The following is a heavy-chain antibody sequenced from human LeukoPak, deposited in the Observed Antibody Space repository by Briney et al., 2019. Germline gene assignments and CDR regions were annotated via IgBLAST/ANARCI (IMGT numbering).Heavy chain of an antibody. CDR1: GDSISSGYYY. CDR2: IYHSGST. D-gene: IGHD1-26*01. J-gene: IGHJ6*03. CDR3: ARARILGSTLGPYYMDV. V-gene: IGHV4-30-2*01. Sequence: SETLSLTCTVSGDSISSGYYYWSWIRQPPGKGLEWIGYIYHSGSTYHNPSLKSRVTISVDRSKSQFSLKLNSVTAADTAVYYCARARILGSTLGPYYMDVWGKGTTVTVSS.